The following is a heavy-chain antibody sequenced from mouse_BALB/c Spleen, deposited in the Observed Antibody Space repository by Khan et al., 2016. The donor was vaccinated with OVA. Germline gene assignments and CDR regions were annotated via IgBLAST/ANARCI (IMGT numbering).Heavy chain of an antibody. J-gene: IGHJ2*02. CDR3: ARVYGGDFDY. Sequence: EVQLQESGPGLVKPSQSLSLTCTVTGYSITSDYAWNWIRQFPGNTLEWMGFISYSGNTKYNPSLKSRFSITRDTSKNQFFLQLNSVTTEDTATYYCARVYGGDFDYWGQGTSLTVSS. CDR1: GYSITSDYA. D-gene: IGHD1-1*01. V-gene: IGHV3-2*02. CDR2: ISYSGNT.